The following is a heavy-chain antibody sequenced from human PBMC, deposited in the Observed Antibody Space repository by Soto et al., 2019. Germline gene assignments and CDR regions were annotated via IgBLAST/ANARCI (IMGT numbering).Heavy chain of an antibody. Sequence: QVRLVQSGPEVRKPGASVKISCEASGYSFTGHYLHWVRQAPGHGLEWMGWINPNSGGTNYAQKFQDWISITRDKALSTVYMDLSSLRSEDTAMYYCAKSYGAEENDAFAIWGQGTMISVS. J-gene: IGHJ3*02. D-gene: IGHD2-21*01. V-gene: IGHV1-2*04. CDR2: INPNSGGT. CDR3: AKSYGAEENDAFAI. CDR1: GYSFTGHY.